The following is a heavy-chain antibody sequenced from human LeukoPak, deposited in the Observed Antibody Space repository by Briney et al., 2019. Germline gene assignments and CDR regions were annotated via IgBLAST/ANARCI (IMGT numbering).Heavy chain of an antibody. J-gene: IGHJ5*02. CDR1: GLTFSNYS. V-gene: IGHV3-48*01. Sequence: QPGGSLRLSCGASGLTFSNYSMKWVRHAPAKGLGWVSYSSSESGTIYQEDSVKRRFTITRDNAKKSLYLQMNSLRAKDTAVYHCARAAQPGFDPWGQGTLVIVSS. D-gene: IGHD1-14*01. CDR3: ARAAQPGFDP. CDR2: SSSESGTI.